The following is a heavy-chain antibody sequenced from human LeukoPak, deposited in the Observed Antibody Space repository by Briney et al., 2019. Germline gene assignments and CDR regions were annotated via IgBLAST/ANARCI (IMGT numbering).Heavy chain of an antibody. V-gene: IGHV3-7*05. CDR1: GFTFSSYW. J-gene: IGHJ4*02. CDR3: ARDSGDRTVDH. CDR2: IKEDGSDK. Sequence: PGGSLRLSCAASGFTFSSYWMSWVRQAPGKGLEWVANIKEDGSDKYHVDSVWGRFTVSRDNAKNSLYLQMNSLGAEDTAVYYCARDSGDRTVDHWGQGTLVTVSS. D-gene: IGHD3-10*01.